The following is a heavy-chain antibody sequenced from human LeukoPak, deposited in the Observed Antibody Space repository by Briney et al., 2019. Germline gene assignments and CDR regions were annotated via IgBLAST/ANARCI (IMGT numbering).Heavy chain of an antibody. CDR3: ARDPEVVVGARDYYYGMDV. Sequence: SQTLSLTCAISGDSVSSNSAAWNWIRQSPSRGLEWLGRTYYRSKWYNDYAVSVKSRITINPDTSKNQFSLQLSSVTPEDTAVYYCARDPEVVVGARDYYYGMDVWGQGTTVTVSS. V-gene: IGHV6-1*01. CDR2: TYYRSKWYN. CDR1: GDSVSSNSAA. J-gene: IGHJ6*02. D-gene: IGHD1-26*01.